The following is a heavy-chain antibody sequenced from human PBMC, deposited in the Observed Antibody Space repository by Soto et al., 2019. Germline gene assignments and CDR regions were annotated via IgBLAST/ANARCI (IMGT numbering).Heavy chain of an antibody. D-gene: IGHD2-15*01. CDR2: MNPNSGNT. CDR1: GYTFTSYA. V-gene: IGHV1-8*01. CDR3: ARALGYCSGGSCDRLWGYYYYMDV. Sequence: ASVKVSCKDSGYTFTSYAINWVRQATGQGLEWMGWMNPNSGNTGYAQKFQGRVTMTRNTSISTAYMELSSLRSEDTAVYYCARALGYCSGGSCDRLWGYYYYMDVWGKGTTVTVSS. J-gene: IGHJ6*03.